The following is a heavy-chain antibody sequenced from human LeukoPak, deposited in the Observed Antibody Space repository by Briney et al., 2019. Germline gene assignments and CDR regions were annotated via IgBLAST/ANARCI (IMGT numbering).Heavy chain of an antibody. D-gene: IGHD1-26*01. CDR3: ATTTIRLGY. J-gene: IGHJ4*02. V-gene: IGHV4-34*01. CDR1: GGSFSGYY. Sequence: SETLSLTCAVYGGSFSGYYWSWIRQPPGKGPEWIGEINHSGSTNYNPSLKSRVTISVDMSKNLFSLKLSSVTAADTAVYYCATTTIRLGYWGQGTLVTVSS. CDR2: INHSGST.